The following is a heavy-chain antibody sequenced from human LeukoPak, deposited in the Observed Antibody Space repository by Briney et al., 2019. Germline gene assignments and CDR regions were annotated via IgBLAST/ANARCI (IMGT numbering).Heavy chain of an antibody. CDR3: ARMTSYYDFWSGYYTDLYYFDY. CDR2: ISAYNGNT. D-gene: IGHD3-3*01. Sequence: ASVKVSCKASGYTFTGYYMHWVRQAPGQGLEWMGWISAYNGNTNYAQKLQGRVTMTTDTSTSTAYMELRSLRSDDTAVYYCARMTSYYDFWSGYYTDLYYFDYWGQGTLVTVSS. J-gene: IGHJ4*02. CDR1: GYTFTGYY. V-gene: IGHV1-18*04.